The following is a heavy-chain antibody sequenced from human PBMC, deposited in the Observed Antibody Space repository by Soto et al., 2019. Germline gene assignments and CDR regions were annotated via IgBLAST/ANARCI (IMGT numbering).Heavy chain of an antibody. Sequence: QITLKESGPTLVKPTQTLTLTCIFSGFSLRTSGVGVGWIRQPPGKALEWLGFIYWNDDKRYSPSLKSRLTITKDTSKNRVVLTMTNMDPVDTATYYCAKSGSSGWYGWFDPWGQGNLVTVSS. CDR1: GFSLRTSGVG. J-gene: IGHJ5*02. CDR2: IYWNDDK. V-gene: IGHV2-5*01. CDR3: AKSGSSGWYGWFDP. D-gene: IGHD6-19*01.